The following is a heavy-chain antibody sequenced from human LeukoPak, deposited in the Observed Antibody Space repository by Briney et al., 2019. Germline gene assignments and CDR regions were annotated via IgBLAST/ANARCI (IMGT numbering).Heavy chain of an antibody. J-gene: IGHJ6*02. D-gene: IGHD3-10*01. CDR2: IRSKANSYAT. V-gene: IGHV3-73*01. Sequence: GGSLKLSCAASGFTFSGSAMHWVRQASGKGLEWVGRIRSKANSYATAYAASVKGRFTIPRDDSKNTAYLQMNSLKTEDTAVYYCTRQGLWFGDYPIDVPYYYYGMDVWGQGTTVTVSS. CDR3: TRQGLWFGDYPIDVPYYYYGMDV. CDR1: GFTFSGSA.